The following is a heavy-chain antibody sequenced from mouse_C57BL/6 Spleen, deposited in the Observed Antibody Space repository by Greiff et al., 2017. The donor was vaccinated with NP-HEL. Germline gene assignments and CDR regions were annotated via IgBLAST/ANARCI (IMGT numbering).Heavy chain of an antibody. J-gene: IGHJ4*01. CDR3: VTTVVEGAMDY. D-gene: IGHD1-1*01. Sequence: QVHVKQSGAELVRPGTSVKMSCKASGYTFTNYWIGWAKQRPGHGLEWIGDIYPGGGYTNYNEKFKGKATLTADKSSSTAYMQFSSLTSEDSAIYYCVTTVVEGAMDYWGQGTSVTVSS. CDR2: IYPGGGYT. V-gene: IGHV1-63*01. CDR1: GYTFTNYW.